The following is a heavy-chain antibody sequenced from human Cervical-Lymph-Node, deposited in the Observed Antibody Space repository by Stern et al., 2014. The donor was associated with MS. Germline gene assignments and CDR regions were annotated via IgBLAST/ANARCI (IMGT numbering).Heavy chain of an antibody. CDR2: ISPIFGTA. CDR3: ARSRQLVILNWFDP. Sequence: VQLVESGAEVKKPGSSVKVSCKASGGTFSSYAISWVRQAPGQGLEWMGGISPIFGTANYAQKFQGRVTITADESTSTAYMELSSLRSEDTAVYYCARSRQLVILNWFDPWGQGTLVTVSS. J-gene: IGHJ5*02. CDR1: GGTFSSYA. D-gene: IGHD6-6*01. V-gene: IGHV1-69*01.